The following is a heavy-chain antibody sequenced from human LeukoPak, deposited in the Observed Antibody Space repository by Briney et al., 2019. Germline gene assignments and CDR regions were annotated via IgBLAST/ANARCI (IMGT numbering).Heavy chain of an antibody. D-gene: IGHD3-22*01. V-gene: IGHV1-18*01. CDR2: ISAYNGNT. CDR3: ARDAYYDSSGYYGY. Sequence: ASVKVSCKASGYTFTSYGISWVRQAPGQGLEWMGWISAYNGNTNYAQKLQGRVTMTTDTSTSTAYMELRSLRSDDTAMYYCARDAYYDSSGYYGYWGQGTLVTVSS. J-gene: IGHJ4*02. CDR1: GYTFTSYG.